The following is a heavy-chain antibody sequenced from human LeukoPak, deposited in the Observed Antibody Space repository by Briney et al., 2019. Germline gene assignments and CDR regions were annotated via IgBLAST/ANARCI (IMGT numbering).Heavy chain of an antibody. V-gene: IGHV3-30-3*01. CDR2: ISYDGSNK. D-gene: IGHD1-26*01. Sequence: GRSLRLSCAASGFTFSSYAMHWVRQAPGKGLEWEAVISYDGSNKYYADSVKGRFTISRDNSKNTLYLQMNSLRAEDTAVYYCARDHAYSGSYRPYGMDVWGQGTTVTVSS. J-gene: IGHJ6*02. CDR3: ARDHAYSGSYRPYGMDV. CDR1: GFTFSSYA.